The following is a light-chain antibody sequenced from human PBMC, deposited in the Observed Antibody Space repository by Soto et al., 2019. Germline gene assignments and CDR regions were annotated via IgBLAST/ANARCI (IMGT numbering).Light chain of an antibody. Sequence: EIVLTQSPATLSLSPGESATLSCRASQSVSSYLAWYQQKPGQAPRLLIYDASNRATGIPARFSGSGSGTDFTLTISSLEPDDFAVYYCQQRSDWPSTFGGGTKLQIK. CDR1: QSVSSY. CDR2: DAS. J-gene: IGKJ4*01. CDR3: QQRSDWPST. V-gene: IGKV3-11*01.